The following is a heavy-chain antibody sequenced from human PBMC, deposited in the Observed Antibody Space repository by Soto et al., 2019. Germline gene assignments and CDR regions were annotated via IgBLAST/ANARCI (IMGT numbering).Heavy chain of an antibody. Sequence: ASVTVSCTASGYTFTSYGISWVRQAPGQGLEWMGWISAYNGNTNYAQKLQGRVTMTTDTSTSTAYMELRSLRSDDTAVYYCARVYYDFWSGYQAPYYYYGMDVWGQGTTVTVSS. CDR2: ISAYNGNT. CDR3: ARVYYDFWSGYQAPYYYYGMDV. D-gene: IGHD3-3*01. CDR1: GYTFTSYG. J-gene: IGHJ6*02. V-gene: IGHV1-18*01.